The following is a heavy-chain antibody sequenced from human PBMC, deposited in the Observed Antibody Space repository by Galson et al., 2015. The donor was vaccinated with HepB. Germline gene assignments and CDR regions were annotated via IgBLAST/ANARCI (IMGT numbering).Heavy chain of an antibody. Sequence: SLRLSCAASGFTVSSNYMSWVRQAPGKGLEWVSVIYTGGSTYYADSVKGRFTISRDNSKNTLYLQMNSLRAEDTAVYYCARIITGYDAFDIWGRGTMVTVSS. CDR3: ARIITGYDAFDI. D-gene: IGHD1-20*01. V-gene: IGHV3-53*01. J-gene: IGHJ3*02. CDR2: IYTGGST. CDR1: GFTVSSNY.